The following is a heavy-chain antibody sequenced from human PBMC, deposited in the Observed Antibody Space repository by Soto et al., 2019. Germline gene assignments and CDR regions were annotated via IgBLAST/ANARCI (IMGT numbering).Heavy chain of an antibody. J-gene: IGHJ5*01. CDR3: AREIATAGGNNYFDT. V-gene: IGHV4-4*01. CDR2: VYHTEDT. D-gene: IGHD2-21*02. Sequence: PXETLPRPWRVAGGTGDSSDRWSWVRHSPGGGLEWIGNVYHTEDTNFNPSLQRRVTISVDKSNNQFSLRRNSLTAADTAVYFCAREIATAGGNNYFDTWGPGTLVTVSS. CDR1: GGTGDSSDR.